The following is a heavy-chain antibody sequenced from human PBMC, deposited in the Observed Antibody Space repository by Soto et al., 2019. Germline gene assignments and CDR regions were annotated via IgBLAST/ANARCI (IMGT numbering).Heavy chain of an antibody. CDR3: ARDMHACFTHYFDP. D-gene: IGHD3-16*01. CDR1: GGSITSYH. Sequence: QVHLLESGPGLVKPSETLSLTCIVSGGSITSYHWSWIRQLHEKGLEWIAYTSYTGNTKYNPSLQRRVTISIDTSKTQLSLKMTSMPAADTAVYYCARDMHACFTHYFDPWGQGTLVTVSS. J-gene: IGHJ5*02. CDR2: TSYTGNT. V-gene: IGHV4-59*01.